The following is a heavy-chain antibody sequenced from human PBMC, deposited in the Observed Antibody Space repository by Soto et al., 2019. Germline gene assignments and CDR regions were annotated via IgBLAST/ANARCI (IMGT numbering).Heavy chain of an antibody. CDR2: IYYSGST. V-gene: IGHV4-30-4*01. J-gene: IGHJ3*02. D-gene: IGHD5-18*01. CDR3: ARVRVDTAMVIGAFDI. Sequence: SETLSLTCTVSGGSISSGDYYWSWIRQPPGKGLEWIGYIYYSGSTYYNPSLKSRVTISVDTSKNQFSLKLSSVTAADTAVYYCARVRVDTAMVIGAFDIWGQGTMVTVSS. CDR1: GGSISSGDYY.